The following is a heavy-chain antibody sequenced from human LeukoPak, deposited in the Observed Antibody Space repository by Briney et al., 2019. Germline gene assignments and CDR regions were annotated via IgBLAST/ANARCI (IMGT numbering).Heavy chain of an antibody. CDR1: GGSISSYY. J-gene: IGHJ6*02. CDR3: ARQDEPYGSGSYLGHYGMDV. CDR2: IYYSGST. Sequence: SETLSLTCTVSGGSISSYYWSWIRQPPGKGLERIGYIYYSGSTNYNPSLKSRVTISVDTSKNQFSLKLSSVTAADTAVYYCARQDEPYGSGSYLGHYGMDVCGQGTTVTVSS. V-gene: IGHV4-59*08. D-gene: IGHD3-10*01.